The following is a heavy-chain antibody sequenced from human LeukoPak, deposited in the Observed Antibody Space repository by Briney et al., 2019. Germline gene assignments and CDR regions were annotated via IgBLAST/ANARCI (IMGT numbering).Heavy chain of an antibody. Sequence: PGGSLRLSCAASGFTFSSYWMSWVRQAPGKALEWVANMKQDGSEKYYVDSVKGRFTISRDNAKNSLYLRMNSLRAEDTAVYYCARERGWPLHYFDYWGQGTLVTVSS. J-gene: IGHJ4*02. CDR3: ARERGWPLHYFDY. D-gene: IGHD5-24*01. V-gene: IGHV3-7*04. CDR2: MKQDGSEK. CDR1: GFTFSSYW.